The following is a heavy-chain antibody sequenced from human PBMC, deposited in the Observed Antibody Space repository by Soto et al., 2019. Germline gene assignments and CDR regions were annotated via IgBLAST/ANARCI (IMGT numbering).Heavy chain of an antibody. CDR2: IYHSGSS. D-gene: IGHD3-10*01. CDR1: GGSISSGAYC. CDR3: ARGMSPDSGWFDP. J-gene: IGHJ5*02. Sequence: QLQLQESGSGLVKPSQTLSLTCVVSGGSISSGAYCWSWIRQPPGKGLEWIGYIYHSGSSYYNPSLKTRVTMSVDSSTNQFSLQLSFVTAADTAVYYCARGMSPDSGWFDPWGQGTLVTVSS. V-gene: IGHV4-30-2*01.